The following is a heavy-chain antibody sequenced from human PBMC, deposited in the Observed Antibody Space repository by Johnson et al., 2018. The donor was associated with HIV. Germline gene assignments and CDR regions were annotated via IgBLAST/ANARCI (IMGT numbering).Heavy chain of an antibody. V-gene: IGHV3-7*01. CDR3: AKGDGIVGGSDAFDI. CDR2: IKQDGTES. Sequence: VQLVESGGGLIQPGGSLRLSCAASGFMFRSFWMTWVRQAPGMGLEWVANIKQDGTESYYVDSVKGRFTISRDNSKNTLYLQMSSLRAEDTAVYYCAKGDGIVGGSDAFDIWGQGTMVTVSS. J-gene: IGHJ3*02. CDR1: GFMFRSFW. D-gene: IGHD1-26*01.